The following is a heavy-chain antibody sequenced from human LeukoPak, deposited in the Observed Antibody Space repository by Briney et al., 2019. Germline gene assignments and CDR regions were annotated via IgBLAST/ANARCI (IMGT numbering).Heavy chain of an antibody. CDR2: TNPNSGNT. CDR1: GYTFTSYD. J-gene: IGHJ4*02. D-gene: IGHD2-2*01. CDR3: ARGLPYCSSTSCLFDY. V-gene: IGHV1-8*01. Sequence: ASVKVSRKATGYTFTSYDINWVRQATGQGLEWMGWTNPNSGNTGYAQKFQGRVTMTRNTSISAAYMELSSLRSEDTAVYYCARGLPYCSSTSCLFDYWGQGTLVTVSS.